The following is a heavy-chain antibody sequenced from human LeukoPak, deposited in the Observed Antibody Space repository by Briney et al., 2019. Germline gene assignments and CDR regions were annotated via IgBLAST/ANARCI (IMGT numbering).Heavy chain of an antibody. CDR1: GVSISSSDYY. J-gene: IGHJ4*02. CDR3: ASSSGGSFDY. CDR2: IYYSGST. V-gene: IGHV4-61*08. Sequence: SETLSLTCSVSGVSISSSDYYWSWIRQPPGKGLEWIGYIYYSGSTNYNPSLKSRVTISVDTSKNQFSLKLSSVTAADTAVYYCASSSGGSFDYWGQGTLVTVSS. D-gene: IGHD2-15*01.